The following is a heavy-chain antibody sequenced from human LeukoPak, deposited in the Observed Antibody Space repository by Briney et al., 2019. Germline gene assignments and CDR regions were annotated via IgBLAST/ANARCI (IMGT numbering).Heavy chain of an antibody. J-gene: IGHJ4*02. Sequence: KPSEPLSLTCTVSDYSISSNYYWAWIRQPPGKGLEWIGTIYHSGSTYYSPSLKSRVTISVDTSKNQFSLKLSSVTAADTAVYYCATTTIRLGYWGQGTLVTVSS. CDR2: IYHSGST. V-gene: IGHV4-38-2*02. CDR1: DYSISSNYY. CDR3: ATTTIRLGY. D-gene: IGHD1-26*01.